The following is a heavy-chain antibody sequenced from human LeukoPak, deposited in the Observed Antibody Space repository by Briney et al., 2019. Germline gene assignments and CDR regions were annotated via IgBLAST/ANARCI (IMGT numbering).Heavy chain of an antibody. V-gene: IGHV4-4*09. CDR1: GGSISSYY. Sequence: PSETPSLTCTVSGGSISSYYWSWIRQPPGKGLEWIGYIYTSGSTNYNPSLKSRVTISVDTSKNQFSLKLSSVTAADTAVYYCARQDGSSSYFDYWGQGTLVTVSS. J-gene: IGHJ4*02. CDR2: IYTSGST. CDR3: ARQDGSSSYFDY. D-gene: IGHD6-6*01.